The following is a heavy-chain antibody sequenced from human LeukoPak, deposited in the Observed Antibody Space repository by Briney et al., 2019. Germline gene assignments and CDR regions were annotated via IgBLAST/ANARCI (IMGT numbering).Heavy chain of an antibody. Sequence: GRSLRLSCAASGFTFSSYGMHWVRQAPGKGLEWVAVISYDGSNKYYADSLKGRFTISRDNSKNTLYLQMNSLRAEDTAVYYCAKAGGYYDSSGYRPGEPETRSGDWYFDLWGRGTLVPVSS. CDR2: ISYDGSNK. V-gene: IGHV3-30*18. D-gene: IGHD3-22*01. J-gene: IGHJ2*01. CDR1: GFTFSSYG. CDR3: AKAGGYYDSSGYRPGEPETRSGDWYFDL.